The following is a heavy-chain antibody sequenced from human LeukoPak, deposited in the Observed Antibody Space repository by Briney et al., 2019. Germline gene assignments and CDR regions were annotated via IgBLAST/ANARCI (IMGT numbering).Heavy chain of an antibody. J-gene: IGHJ4*02. Sequence: QPGGSLRLSCAASGFTFSSYWMSWVRQAPGKGLEWVANIKQDGSEKYNVDSVKGRFTISRDNAKNSLYLQMNSLRAEDTAVYYCARVPTYYDILTGYYTPYYFDYWGQGTLVTVSS. CDR2: IKQDGSEK. CDR1: GFTFSSYW. D-gene: IGHD3-9*01. V-gene: IGHV3-7*04. CDR3: ARVPTYYDILTGYYTPYYFDY.